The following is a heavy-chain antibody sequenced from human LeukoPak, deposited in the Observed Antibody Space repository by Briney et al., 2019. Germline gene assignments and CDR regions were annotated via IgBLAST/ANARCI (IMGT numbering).Heavy chain of an antibody. V-gene: IGHV1-24*01. CDR2: FDPEDGET. CDR1: GYTLTELS. Sequence: WASVKVSCKVSGYTLTELSMHWVRQAPGKGLEWVGGFDPEDGETIYAQKFQGRVTMTEDTSTDTAYMELSSLRSEDTAVYYCAIRDIVVVPAAIDSQYYYMDVWGKGTTVTVSS. J-gene: IGHJ6*03. CDR3: AIRDIVVVPAAIDSQYYYMDV. D-gene: IGHD2-2*01.